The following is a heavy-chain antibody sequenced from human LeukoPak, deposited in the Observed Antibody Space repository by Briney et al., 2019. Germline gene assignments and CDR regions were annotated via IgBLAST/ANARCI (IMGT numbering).Heavy chain of an antibody. CDR2: IIPIFGTA. D-gene: IGHD3-22*01. CDR1: GGTFSSYA. J-gene: IGHJ4*02. CDR3: AGTTYYYDSSGYPAIDY. Sequence: GASVKVSCKASGGTFSSYAISWVRQAPGQGLEWKGGIIPIFGTANYAQKFQGRVTITADESTSTAYMELSSLRSEDTAVYYCAGTTYYYDSSGYPAIDYWGQGTLVTVSS. V-gene: IGHV1-69*13.